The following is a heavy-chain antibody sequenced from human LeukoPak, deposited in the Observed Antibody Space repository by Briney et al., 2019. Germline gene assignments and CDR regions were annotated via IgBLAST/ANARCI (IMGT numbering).Heavy chain of an antibody. CDR2: ISGGGTNT. Sequence: PGGSLRLSCAASGFTFSNYAMTWVRQTPEKGLEWVSLISGGGTNTYQPDSVKGRFTISRDDSKNTLYLQMDSLRAEDTAIYYCAKTQGYFDYWGQGTRVTVSS. J-gene: IGHJ4*02. CDR1: GFTFSNYA. CDR3: AKTQGYFDY. V-gene: IGHV3-23*01.